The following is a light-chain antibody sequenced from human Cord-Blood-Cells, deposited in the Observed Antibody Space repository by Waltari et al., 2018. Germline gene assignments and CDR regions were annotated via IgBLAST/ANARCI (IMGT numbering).Light chain of an antibody. CDR3: SSYTSSSTYV. CDR2: EFS. J-gene: IGLJ1*01. Sequence: QSALTQPPSVSGSPGQSVTISCTGTSSDVGRYNRVSWYQQPPGTAPKLMIYEFSKRPSGVPDRCSGYKSGNTASLNISGLQAEDEADYYCSSYTSSSTYVFGTGTKVTVL. V-gene: IGLV2-18*02. CDR1: SSDVGRYNR.